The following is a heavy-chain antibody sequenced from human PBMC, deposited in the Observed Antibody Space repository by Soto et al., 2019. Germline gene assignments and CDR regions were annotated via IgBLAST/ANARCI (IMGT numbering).Heavy chain of an antibody. Sequence: QVQLVQSGAEVKNPGASAEVSCKTSGYTFTNHGINWVRQAPGQGLEWMGWISTSNGNTNYAHNLQGRVTMTTDKSTRTAYMELRSLRSDDTAVYFCARDRDYYDCGGFWGQGTLVTVSS. CDR3: ARDRDYYDCGGF. CDR2: ISTSNGNT. J-gene: IGHJ4*02. CDR1: GYTFTNHG. V-gene: IGHV1-18*01. D-gene: IGHD3-22*01.